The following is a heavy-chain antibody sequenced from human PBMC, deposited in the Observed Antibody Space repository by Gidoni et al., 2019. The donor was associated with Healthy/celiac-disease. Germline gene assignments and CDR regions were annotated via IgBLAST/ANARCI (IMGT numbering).Heavy chain of an antibody. D-gene: IGHD6-13*01. Sequence: PGKGLEWVSAISGSGGSTYYADPVKGRFTISRDNSKNTLYLQMNSLRAEDTAVYYCAKDRLQLGYFDYWGQGTLVTVSS. J-gene: IGHJ4*02. CDR2: ISGSGGST. CDR3: AKDRLQLGYFDY. V-gene: IGHV3-23*01.